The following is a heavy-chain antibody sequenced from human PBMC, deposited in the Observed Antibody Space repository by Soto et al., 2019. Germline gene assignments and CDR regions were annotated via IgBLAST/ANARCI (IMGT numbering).Heavy chain of an antibody. D-gene: IGHD3-16*02. CDR3: GVLGELSLSYFDY. Sequence: EVQLVESGGGLVKPGGSLRLSCAASGFTFSSYSMNWGRQARGKGLEWVSSISSSSSYIYYADSVKGRFTSSRDNAKNSLYLQMNSLRAEDTAVYYCGVLGELSLSYFDYWGQGTLVTVSS. CDR2: ISSSSSYI. J-gene: IGHJ4*02. V-gene: IGHV3-21*01. CDR1: GFTFSSYS.